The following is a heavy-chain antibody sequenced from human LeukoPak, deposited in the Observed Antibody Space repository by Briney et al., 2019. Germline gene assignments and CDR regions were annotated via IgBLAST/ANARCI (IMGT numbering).Heavy chain of an antibody. V-gene: IGHV4-34*01. CDR1: GGSFSGYY. J-gene: IGHJ4*02. Sequence: SETLSLTCAVYGGSFSGYYWSWIRQPPGKGLEWIGEINHSGSTNYNPSLKSRVTISVDTSKNQFTLKLSSVTAADTAVYYCARITRRRITMVRGAMTHYFDYWGQGTLVTVSS. CDR2: INHSGST. D-gene: IGHD3-10*01. CDR3: ARITRRRITMVRGAMTHYFDY.